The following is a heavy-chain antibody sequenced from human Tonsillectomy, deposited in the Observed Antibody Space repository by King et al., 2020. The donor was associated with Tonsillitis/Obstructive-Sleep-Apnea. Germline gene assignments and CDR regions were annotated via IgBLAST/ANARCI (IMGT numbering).Heavy chain of an antibody. V-gene: IGHV1-69*01. D-gene: IGHD3-3*01. CDR3: ARVERHYDFWSGDHVYYFDY. J-gene: IGHJ4*02. CDR1: GGTFSSYA. CDR2: IIPIFGTA. Sequence: VQLVQSGAEVKKPGSSVKVSCKASGGTFSSYAISWVRQAPGQGLDWMGGIIPIFGTANYSQKFRGGVTLTADASTSTAYMELGSLRSEDTAVDYCARVERHYDFWSGDHVYYFDYWGQGTLVTVSS.